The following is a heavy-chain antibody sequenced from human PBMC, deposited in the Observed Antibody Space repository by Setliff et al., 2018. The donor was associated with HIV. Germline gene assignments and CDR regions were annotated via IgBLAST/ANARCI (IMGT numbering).Heavy chain of an antibody. CDR2: IIPIFGTT. CDR3: ARAYTSGWYLELGLSYFDS. Sequence: SVKVSCKTSGRSFSSYAVSWVRQAPGQGLEWMGGIIPIFGTTNYAQKFQGRVTITADESASTVYMELSSLRSEDTALYYCARAYTSGWYLELGLSYFDSWGQGTLVTVSS. D-gene: IGHD6-19*01. CDR1: GRSFSSYA. V-gene: IGHV1-69*13. J-gene: IGHJ4*02.